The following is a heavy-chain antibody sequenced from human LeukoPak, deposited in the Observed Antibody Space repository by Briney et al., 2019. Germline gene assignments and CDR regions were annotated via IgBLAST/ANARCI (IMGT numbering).Heavy chain of an antibody. Sequence: HTGGSLRLSCAASGFTFSSYAMSWVRQAPGKGLEWVAVIWYDGSNKYYADSVKGRFTISRDNSKNTLYLQMNSLRAEDTAVYYCAKDHGGYYFDYWGQGTLVTVSS. D-gene: IGHD3-16*01. CDR1: GFTFSSYA. CDR3: AKDHGGYYFDY. V-gene: IGHV3-33*06. J-gene: IGHJ4*02. CDR2: IWYDGSNK.